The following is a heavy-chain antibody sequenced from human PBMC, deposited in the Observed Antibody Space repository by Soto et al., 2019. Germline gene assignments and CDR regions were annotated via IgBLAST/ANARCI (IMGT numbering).Heavy chain of an antibody. J-gene: IGHJ4*02. V-gene: IGHV1-69*01. CDR3: ATNPKGVTMVRGVYDY. Sequence: QVQLVQSGAEVKKPGSSVKVSCKASGGTFSSYASSWVRQAPGQGLEWMGGIIPIFGTANYAQKFQGRVTITADESTSTAYMELSSLRSEDTAVYYCATNPKGVTMVRGVYDYWGQGTLVTVSS. D-gene: IGHD3-10*01. CDR2: IIPIFGTA. CDR1: GGTFSSYA.